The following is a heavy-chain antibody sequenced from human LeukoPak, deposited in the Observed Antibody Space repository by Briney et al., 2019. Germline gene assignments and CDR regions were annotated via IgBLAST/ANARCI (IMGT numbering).Heavy chain of an antibody. CDR1: GGSISSSSYY. V-gene: IGHV4-39*07. Sequence: NSSETLSLTCTVSGGSISSSSYYWGWLRQPPGKGLEWIGSINYSGSTYYNPSLKSRVTISVDRSKNQFSLKLSSVTAADTAVYYCARGYCSGGSCYSSYYSYMDVWGKGTTVTVSS. J-gene: IGHJ6*03. CDR3: ARGYCSGGSCYSSYYSYMDV. D-gene: IGHD2-15*01. CDR2: INYSGST.